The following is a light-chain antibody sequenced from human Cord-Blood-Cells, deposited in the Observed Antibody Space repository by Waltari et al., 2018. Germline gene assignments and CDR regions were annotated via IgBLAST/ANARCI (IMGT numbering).Light chain of an antibody. V-gene: IGKV4-1*01. CDR3: QQYYSTPWT. J-gene: IGKJ1*01. CDR1: QSVLYSSNNKNY. Sequence: DIVMTQSTDSLDVSMGARATIDCNSSQSVLYSSNNKNYLAWYQQKPGQLPKLLIYWASTRESGVPDLFSGSGSGTDFTLTSSSLQAEDVAVYYCQQYYSTPWTFGQGTKVEIK. CDR2: WAS.